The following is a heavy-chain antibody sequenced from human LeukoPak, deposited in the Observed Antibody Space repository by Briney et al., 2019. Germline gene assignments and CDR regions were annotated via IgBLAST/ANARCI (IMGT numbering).Heavy chain of an antibody. D-gene: IGHD2-2*03. CDR2: INHSGST. J-gene: IGHJ6*02. V-gene: IGHV4-34*01. CDR1: GGSFSGYY. Sequence: SETLSLTCAVYGGSFSGYYWSWIRQPPGKGLEWIGEINHSGSTNYNPSLKSRVTISVDTSKNQFSLKLSSVTAADTAVYYCARCFGYCSSTSCSTKHYYYYGMDVWGQGTTVTVSS. CDR3: ARCFGYCSSTSCSTKHYYYYGMDV.